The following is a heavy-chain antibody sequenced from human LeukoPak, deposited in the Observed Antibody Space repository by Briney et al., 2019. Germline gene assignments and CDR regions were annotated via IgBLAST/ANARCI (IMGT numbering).Heavy chain of an antibody. CDR2: IYSGGST. J-gene: IGHJ3*02. CDR1: GFTFDDYA. CDR3: ARGFSSTFDI. Sequence: PGGSLRLSCAASGFTFDDYAMHWVRQAPGKGLEWVSLIYSGGSTYYADSVKGRFTISRDNSKNTLYLQMNSLRAEDTAVYYCARGFSSTFDIWGQGTVVTVSS. D-gene: IGHD2-15*01. V-gene: IGHV3-66*01.